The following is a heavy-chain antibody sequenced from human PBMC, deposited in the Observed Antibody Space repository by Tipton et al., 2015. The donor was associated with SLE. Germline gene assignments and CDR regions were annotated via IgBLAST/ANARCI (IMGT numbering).Heavy chain of an antibody. J-gene: IGHJ3*02. V-gene: IGHV4-59*11. Sequence: LRLSCTVSGGYISTHYWSWIRQPPGKGLEWIGYIYYSGSTNYNPSLKSRVTISVDTSKNQFSLKLSSVTAADTAVYYCARGRDITMIVVVANDAFDIWGQGTMVTVSS. CDR1: GGYISTHY. D-gene: IGHD3-22*01. CDR3: ARGRDITMIVVVANDAFDI. CDR2: IYYSGST.